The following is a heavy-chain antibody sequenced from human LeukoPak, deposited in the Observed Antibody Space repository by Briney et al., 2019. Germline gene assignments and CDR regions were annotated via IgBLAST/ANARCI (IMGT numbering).Heavy chain of an antibody. CDR3: ARTSEGYCSGGSCWDFYYYMDV. J-gene: IGHJ6*03. V-gene: IGHV4-34*01. CDR2: INHSGST. D-gene: IGHD2-15*01. Sequence: SETLSLTCGVSGGSFSGYYWNWIRQPPGKGLEWIGEINHSGSTNYNPSLKSRVTISVDTSKNQFSLKLSSVTAADTAVYYCARTSEGYCSGGSCWDFYYYMDVWGKGTTVTVSS. CDR1: GGSFSGYY.